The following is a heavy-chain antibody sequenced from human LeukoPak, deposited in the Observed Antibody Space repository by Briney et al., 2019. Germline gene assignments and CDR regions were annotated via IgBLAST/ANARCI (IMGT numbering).Heavy chain of an antibody. V-gene: IGHV3-7*01. CDR1: GFTFSRYW. CDR3: ARDDYNSGSYSYFDY. Sequence: GGSLRLSCAASGFTFSRYWMHWVRQAPGKGLEWVANINQDGSEKYYVDSVKRRFTISRDNAKNSLFLQMNSLRAEDTAVYYCARDDYNSGSYSYFDYWGQGTLVTVSS. J-gene: IGHJ4*02. D-gene: IGHD6-19*01. CDR2: INQDGSEK.